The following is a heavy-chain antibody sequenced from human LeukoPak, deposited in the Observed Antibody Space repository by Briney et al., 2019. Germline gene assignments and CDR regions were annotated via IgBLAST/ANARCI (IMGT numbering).Heavy chain of an antibody. CDR1: GFTFSSCN. J-gene: IGHJ4*02. Sequence: PGGSLRLSCAASGFTFSSCNMNWVRQAPGKGLEWVSSISSSSSYIYYADSVRGRFTISRDNANNSLYLHMNSLRAEDTAVYYCASFRDYSNCNWGQGTLVTVSS. V-gene: IGHV3-21*01. CDR3: ASFRDYSNCN. D-gene: IGHD4-11*01. CDR2: ISSSSSYI.